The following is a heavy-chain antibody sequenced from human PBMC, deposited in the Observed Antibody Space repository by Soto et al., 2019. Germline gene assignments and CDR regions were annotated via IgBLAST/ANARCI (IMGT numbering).Heavy chain of an antibody. D-gene: IGHD6-19*01. CDR3: ARGSKQWIYSWFDP. CDR1: GGTFSSYT. CDR2: IIPILGIA. J-gene: IGHJ5*02. V-gene: IGHV1-69*02. Sequence: GASVKVSCKASGGTFSSYTISWVRQAPGRGLEWMGRIIPILGIANYAQKFQGRVTITADKSTSTAYMELSSLRSEDTAVYYCARGSKQWIYSWFDPWGQGTLVTVSS.